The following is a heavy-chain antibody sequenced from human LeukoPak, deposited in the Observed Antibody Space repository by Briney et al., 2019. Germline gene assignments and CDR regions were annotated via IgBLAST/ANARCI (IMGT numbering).Heavy chain of an antibody. Sequence: GGSLRLSCAASGFTFSSYWMHWVRQAPGKGLVWVSHISGGGSSTSDAESVRGRFTISRDNAKNTLYLQMHSLRPEDTAVYYCARGALDFDYWGQGTLVTVSS. CDR3: ARGALDFDY. V-gene: IGHV3-74*01. J-gene: IGHJ4*02. CDR2: ISGGGSST. CDR1: GFTFSSYW.